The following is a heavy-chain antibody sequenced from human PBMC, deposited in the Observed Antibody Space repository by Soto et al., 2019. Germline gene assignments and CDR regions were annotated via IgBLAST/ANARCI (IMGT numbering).Heavy chain of an antibody. D-gene: IGHD2-2*01. CDR1: GDSMTSGDYS. J-gene: IGHJ4*02. CDR2: IYRTGNT. Sequence: SETLSLTCTVSGDSMTSGDYSWSWIRQPPGKGLEWLGYIYRTGNTHYSPSLKSRVSISQDRSKNQFSLELTSVTAADTAVYYCARGDYQYSIDYWGQGTLVTVSS. V-gene: IGHV4-30-2*01. CDR3: ARGDYQYSIDY.